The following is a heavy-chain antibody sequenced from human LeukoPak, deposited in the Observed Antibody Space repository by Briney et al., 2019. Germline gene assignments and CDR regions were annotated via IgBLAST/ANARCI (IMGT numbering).Heavy chain of an antibody. V-gene: IGHV1-18*01. D-gene: IGHD3-10*01. CDR1: GYTFTSYG. CDR3: ARDHDYYGSGSYYNY. J-gene: IGHJ4*02. CDR2: ISAYNGNT. Sequence: ASVKLSCKPSGYTFTSYGISWVREAPGQGLEWMGWISAYNGNTNYAQKLQGRVTMTTDTSTSTAYMELRSLRSDDTAVYYCARDHDYYGSGSYYNYWGQGTLVTVSS.